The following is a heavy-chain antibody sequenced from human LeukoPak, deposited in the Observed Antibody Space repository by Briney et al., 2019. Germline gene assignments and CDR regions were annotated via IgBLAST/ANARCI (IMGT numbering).Heavy chain of an antibody. D-gene: IGHD3-22*01. Sequence: GGSLRLSCAASGFTFSDYYMSWIRQAPGKGLEWVSYISSSGSTIYYADSVKGRLTISRDNAKNSLYLQMNSLRAEDTAVYYCARETPYYYDSSGYEPDYWGQGTLVTVSS. J-gene: IGHJ4*02. V-gene: IGHV3-11*01. CDR3: ARETPYYYDSSGYEPDY. CDR2: ISSSGSTI. CDR1: GFTFSDYY.